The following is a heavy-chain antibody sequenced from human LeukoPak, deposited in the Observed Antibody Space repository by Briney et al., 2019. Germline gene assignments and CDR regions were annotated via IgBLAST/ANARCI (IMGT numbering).Heavy chain of an antibody. CDR2: IYPGDADT. V-gene: IGHV5-51*01. D-gene: IGHD4-23*01. CDR3: AKLGSTVVPWEY. J-gene: IGHJ4*02. CDR1: GYSFTSDC. Sequence: GESLKISSMCAGYSFTSDCNGCVSHMPREGLEWMGIIYPGDADTKYSPSFQGQVTISADKSISTAYLQWSSLKASDAAMYYCAKLGSTVVPWEYWGQVTLVTVAS.